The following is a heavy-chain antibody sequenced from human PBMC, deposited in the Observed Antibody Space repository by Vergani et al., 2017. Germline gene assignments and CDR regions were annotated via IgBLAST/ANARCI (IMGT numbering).Heavy chain of an antibody. CDR1: GFTFDDYA. CDR2: ISWNSGSI. V-gene: IGHV3-9*01. J-gene: IGHJ4*02. Sequence: EVQLVESGGGLVQPGRSLRLSCAASGFTFDDYAMHWVRQAPGKGLEWVSGISWNSGSIGYADSVKGRFTISRDNAKNSLYLQMNSLRAEDTALYYCARRRALTDYWGQGTLVTVSS. CDR3: ARRRALTDY.